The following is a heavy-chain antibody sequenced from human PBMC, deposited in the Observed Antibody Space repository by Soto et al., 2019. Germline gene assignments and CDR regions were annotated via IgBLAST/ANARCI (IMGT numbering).Heavy chain of an antibody. V-gene: IGHV3-23*01. CDR3: TKDHYGPDP. J-gene: IGHJ5*02. D-gene: IGHD4-17*01. Sequence: EVQLLESGGGLVQPGGSLRLSCAASGFTFSSYAMTWVLQAPGKGLEWVSGITGSGASTYYADSVKGRFSISRDNSKNTVYLQMSSLRAEDTAAYYCTKDHYGPDPWGQGTVVTVSS. CDR2: ITGSGAST. CDR1: GFTFSSYA.